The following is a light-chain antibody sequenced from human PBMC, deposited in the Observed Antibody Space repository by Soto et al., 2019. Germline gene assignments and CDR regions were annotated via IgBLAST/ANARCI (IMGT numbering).Light chain of an antibody. V-gene: IGKV3-15*01. CDR2: RAS. J-gene: IGKJ3*01. Sequence: DIVMTQSPATLSVSPGQRATLSCRASQSISSNLAWYQQKPGQAPRLLIFRASTRAPGIPGRFSGSGSGTEFTHTVSSLQSGDAAFYYCQKYNNWPPLFSFALGTNVDIK. CDR1: QSISSN. CDR3: QKYNNWPPLFS.